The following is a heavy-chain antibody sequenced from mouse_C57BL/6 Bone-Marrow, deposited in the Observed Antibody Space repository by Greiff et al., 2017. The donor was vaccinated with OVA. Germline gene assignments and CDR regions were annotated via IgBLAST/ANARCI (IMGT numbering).Heavy chain of an antibody. D-gene: IGHD2-3*01. J-gene: IGHJ1*03. CDR3: ARYIKGYLWYFDV. Sequence: VQLKESGGGLVQPGGSLSLSCAASGFTFTDYYMSWVRQPPGKALEWLGFIRNKANGYTTEYSASVKGRFTISRDNSQSILYLQMNALRAEDSATYYCARYIKGYLWYFDVWGTGTTVTVSS. CDR2: IRNKANGYTT. CDR1: GFTFTDYY. V-gene: IGHV7-3*01.